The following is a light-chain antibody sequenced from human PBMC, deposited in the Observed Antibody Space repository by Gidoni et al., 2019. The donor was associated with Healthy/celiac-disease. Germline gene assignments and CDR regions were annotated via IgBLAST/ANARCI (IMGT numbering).Light chain of an antibody. J-gene: IGKJ4*01. CDR1: QSISNY. V-gene: IGKV1-39*01. CDR2: AAS. CDR3: QQRYSIPGLP. Sequence: DIQMTQSPSALSASVGDRVTITCRASQSISNYLNWYQQKPGKAPNLLLYAASSLQSGVPSRFSGSGSGTDFTLTIRGLQSEDCATYYCQQRYSIPGLPFGGGTKVEIK.